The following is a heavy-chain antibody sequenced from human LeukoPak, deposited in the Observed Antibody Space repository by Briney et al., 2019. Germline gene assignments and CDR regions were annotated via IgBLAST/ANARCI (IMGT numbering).Heavy chain of an antibody. J-gene: IGHJ4*02. CDR2: INPYNGNT. D-gene: IGHD3-16*02. CDR3: ARDSLGDYVWGSYRHDFDY. CDR1: GYTFTSYG. Sequence: GASVKVSCKASGYTFTSYGISWVRQAPGQGLEWMGWINPYNGNTNYAQKLQGRVTMTTDTSTSTAYMELRSLRSDDTAVYYCARDSLGDYVWGSYRHDFDYWGQGTLVTVSS. V-gene: IGHV1-18*01.